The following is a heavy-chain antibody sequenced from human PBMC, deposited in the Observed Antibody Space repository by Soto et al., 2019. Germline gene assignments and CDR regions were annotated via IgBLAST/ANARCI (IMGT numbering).Heavy chain of an antibody. D-gene: IGHD2-15*01. Sequence: ASVKVSCKASGYTFTSYGISWVRQAPGQGLEWMGWISAYNGNTNYAQKLQGRVTMTTDTSTSTAYMELRSLRSDDTAVYYCARDRIVVVVAAHKWFDPWGQGTLVTVSS. V-gene: IGHV1-18*01. CDR1: GYTFTSYG. CDR2: ISAYNGNT. J-gene: IGHJ5*02. CDR3: ARDRIVVVVAAHKWFDP.